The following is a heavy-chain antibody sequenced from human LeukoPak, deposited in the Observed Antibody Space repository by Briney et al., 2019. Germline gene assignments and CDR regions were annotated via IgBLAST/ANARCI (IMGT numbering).Heavy chain of an antibody. CDR2: MNPNSGNT. CDR3: ARGSGSYYAFDI. CDR1: GYTFTSYD. V-gene: IGHV1-8*03. J-gene: IGHJ3*02. Sequence: ASVKVSCKASGYTFTSYDINWVRQATGQGREWMGWMNPNSGNTGYAQKFQGRVTITRNTSISTAYMELISLRSEDTAVYYCARGSGSYYAFDIWGQGTMVTVSS. D-gene: IGHD1-26*01.